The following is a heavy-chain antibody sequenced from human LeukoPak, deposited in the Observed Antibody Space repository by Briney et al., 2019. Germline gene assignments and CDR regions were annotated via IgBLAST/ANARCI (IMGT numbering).Heavy chain of an antibody. Sequence: GGSLRLSCATSGFTFDDYTMHWVRQTPGKGLEWVSLISWDGDSTYYADPVKGRFTISRDNSKNSLYLQMNSLRTEDTALYYCAKDSGGGYSGYDYHYYYYMDVWGKGTTVTVSS. CDR3: AKDSGGGYSGYDYHYYYYMDV. D-gene: IGHD5-12*01. CDR1: GFTFDDYT. V-gene: IGHV3-43*01. CDR2: ISWDGDST. J-gene: IGHJ6*03.